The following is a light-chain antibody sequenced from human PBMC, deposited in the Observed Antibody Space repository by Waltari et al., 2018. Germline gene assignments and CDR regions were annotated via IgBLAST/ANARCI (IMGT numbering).Light chain of an antibody. J-gene: IGLJ3*02. CDR2: KAN. V-gene: IGLV8-61*01. CDR1: SGSLSTTSH. CDR3: ALYMGSGIWV. Sequence: QTVVTQEPSLLGSPGGTVTRTCALLSGSLSTTSHATWYQQTPGQAPRTLVYKANARSSGVPDRFSGSILGNTAALTITGAQADDESDYYCALYMGSGIWVFGGGTRLTVL.